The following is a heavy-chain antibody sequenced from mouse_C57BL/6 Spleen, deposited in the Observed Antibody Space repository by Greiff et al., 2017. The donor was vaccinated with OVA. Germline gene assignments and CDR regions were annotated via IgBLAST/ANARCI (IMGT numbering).Heavy chain of an antibody. CDR2: IYPGDGDT. V-gene: IGHV1-82*01. J-gene: IGHJ2*01. CDR1: GYAFSSSW. D-gene: IGHD1-1*01. Sequence: VKLQQSGPELVKPGASVKISCKASGYAFSSSWMNWVKQRPGKGLEWIGRIYPGDGDTNYNGKFKGKATLTADKSSSTAYMQLSSLTSEDSAVYFCARSGTTVVAGVDYWGQGTTLTVSS. CDR3: ARSGTTVVAGVDY.